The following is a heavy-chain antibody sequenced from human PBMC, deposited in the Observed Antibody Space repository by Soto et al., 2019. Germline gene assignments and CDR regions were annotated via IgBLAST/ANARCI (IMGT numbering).Heavy chain of an antibody. CDR3: TTGGYI. J-gene: IGHJ3*02. V-gene: IGHV3-15*07. Sequence: EERLVESGGGSVRPGESLRLSCAASGFSFSGAWMSWIRQAPGKGPEWVGRLKSKASGGTADYAAPVNGRFTISRDDSIYTLYLQTNSLKTEDTAVYFCTTGGYILSQGTMVTVSS. D-gene: IGHD3-16*01. CDR1: GFSFSGAW. CDR2: LKSKASGGTA.